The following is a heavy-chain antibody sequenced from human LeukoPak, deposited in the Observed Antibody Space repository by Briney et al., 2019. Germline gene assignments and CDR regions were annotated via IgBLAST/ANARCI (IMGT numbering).Heavy chain of an antibody. D-gene: IGHD2-21*02. V-gene: IGHV1-69*05. CDR2: IIPIFGTA. CDR3: ARAYCGGDCYIGY. CDR1: GYTFTGYY. J-gene: IGHJ4*02. Sequence: SVKVSCKASGYTFTGYYMHWVRQAPGQGLEWMGGIIPIFGTANYAQKFQGRVTITTDESTGTAYMELSSLRSEDTAVYYCARAYCGGDCYIGYWGQGTLVTVSS.